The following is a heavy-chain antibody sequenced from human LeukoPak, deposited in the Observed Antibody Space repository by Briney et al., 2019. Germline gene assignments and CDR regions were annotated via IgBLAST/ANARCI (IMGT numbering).Heavy chain of an antibody. CDR2: IYAGDSRT. J-gene: IGHJ4*02. V-gene: IGHV5-51*01. Sequence: GESLKISCKASGYSFANYWIAWVRQMPGKGLEWMGIIYAGDSRTRYSPSFQGQVTISADKSLSTAYVQWSSLKASDSAMYYCARLNVWADYWGQGTLVTVSS. CDR1: GYSFANYW. CDR3: ARLNVWADY. D-gene: IGHD5/OR15-5a*01.